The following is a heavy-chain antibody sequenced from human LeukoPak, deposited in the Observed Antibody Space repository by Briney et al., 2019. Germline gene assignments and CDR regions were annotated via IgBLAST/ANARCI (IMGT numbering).Heavy chain of an antibody. V-gene: IGHV3-53*01. J-gene: IGHJ2*01. CDR3: ARVRAVAGIRYWYFDL. CDR1: GFTVSSNY. Sequence: GGSLRLSCAASGFTVSSNYMSWVRQAPGKGLEWVSVIYSGGSTYYAESVKGRFTISRDNSKNTLYLQMNSLRAEDTAVYYCARVRAVAGIRYWYFDLWGRGTLVTVSS. D-gene: IGHD6-19*01. CDR2: IYSGGST.